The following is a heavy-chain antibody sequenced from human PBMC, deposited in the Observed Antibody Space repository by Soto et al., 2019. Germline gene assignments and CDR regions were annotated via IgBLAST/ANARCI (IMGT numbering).Heavy chain of an antibody. D-gene: IGHD4-4*01. CDR1: GYTFTSYY. J-gene: IGHJ6*02. CDR3: AGGFDYRYYYYGMDV. CDR2: INPSGGST. V-gene: IGHV1-46*01. Sequence: ASVKVSCKASGYTFTSYYMHWVRQAPGQGLEWMGIINPSGGSTSYAQKFQGRVTMTRDTSTSTVYMELSSLRSEYTAVYYCAGGFDYRYYYYGMDVWGQGTTVTVSS.